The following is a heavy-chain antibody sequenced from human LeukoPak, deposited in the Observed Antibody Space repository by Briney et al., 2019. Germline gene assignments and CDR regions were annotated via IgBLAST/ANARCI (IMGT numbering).Heavy chain of an antibody. D-gene: IGHD5-12*01. Sequence: PSETLSLTCTVSGGSINSYFWNWIRQPAGKGLEWIGRISTSGTTNNNPSLKSRVTMSVDTSKNQFSLKLSSVTAADTAVYYCARGRSYSGYDFRRNNWFDPWGQGTLVTVSS. J-gene: IGHJ5*02. CDR2: ISTSGTT. CDR1: GGSINSYF. V-gene: IGHV4-4*07. CDR3: ARGRSYSGYDFRRNNWFDP.